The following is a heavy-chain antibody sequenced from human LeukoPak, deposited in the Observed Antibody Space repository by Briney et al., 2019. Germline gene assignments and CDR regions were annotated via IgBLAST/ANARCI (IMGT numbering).Heavy chain of an antibody. CDR3: VRRLSGIYRGNLHH. Sequence: GASVKVSCKASGYTFTSYGISWVRQAHGQGLEWMGWISVYSGNTNYAQKLEGRVTMTTDTYTSTEYMEMRRQRDDDKDGYDCVRRLSGIYRGNLHHWGQGTLVTVSS. CDR1: GYTFTSYG. V-gene: IGHV1-18*01. J-gene: IGHJ1*01. CDR2: ISVYSGNT. D-gene: IGHD2-15*01.